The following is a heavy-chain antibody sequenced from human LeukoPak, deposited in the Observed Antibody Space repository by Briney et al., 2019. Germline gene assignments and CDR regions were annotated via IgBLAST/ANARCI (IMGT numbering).Heavy chain of an antibody. V-gene: IGHV4-59*01. D-gene: IGHD1-26*01. J-gene: IGHJ3*02. CDR1: GGSLSSYY. CDR3: VRDGIIVGATGAFDI. Sequence: SETLSLTCTVSGGSLSSYYWSWIRQPPGKGLEWIGYIYYSGSTNYSPSLKSRVTILVHTSKNQFSLKLSSVTAADTAVYYCVRDGIIVGATGAFDIWGQGTMVTVSS. CDR2: IYYSGST.